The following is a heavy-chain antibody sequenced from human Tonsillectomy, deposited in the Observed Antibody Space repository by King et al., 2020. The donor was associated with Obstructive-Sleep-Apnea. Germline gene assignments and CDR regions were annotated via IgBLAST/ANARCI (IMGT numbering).Heavy chain of an antibody. D-gene: IGHD3-10*01. Sequence: VQLVESGGGFVQPGRSLRLSCAASGFSLDDYAMNWGRQAPGKGLEWVSGISWNSGHRGYADSVKGRFTISRDNAKNSLYLQMNSLRVEDTALYYCAKDLGLGEFFIRGFDYWGQGILVTVSS. CDR2: ISWNSGHR. V-gene: IGHV3-9*01. J-gene: IGHJ4*02. CDR3: AKDLGLGEFFIRGFDY. CDR1: GFSLDDYA.